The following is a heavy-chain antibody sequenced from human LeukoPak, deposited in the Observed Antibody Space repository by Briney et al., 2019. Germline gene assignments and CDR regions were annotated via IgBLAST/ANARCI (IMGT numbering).Heavy chain of an antibody. J-gene: IGHJ4*02. Sequence: GGSLRLSCAASGFTFSSYGMSWVRQAPGKGLEWVSAISGSGGSTYYADSVKGRFTISRDNSKNTLYLQMNSLRAEDTAVYYCAKGGAVAGDFDYWGQGTLVTVSS. V-gene: IGHV3-23*01. CDR1: GFTFSSYG. CDR3: AKGGAVAGDFDY. CDR2: ISGSGGST. D-gene: IGHD6-19*01.